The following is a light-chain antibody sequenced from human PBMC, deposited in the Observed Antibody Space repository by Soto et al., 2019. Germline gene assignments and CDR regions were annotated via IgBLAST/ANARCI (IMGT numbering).Light chain of an antibody. CDR2: AAS. Sequence: DIQMTQSPYSLSASVGDRVTITCRASQSISSYLNWYQQKPGKAPKLLIYAASSFQSGVPSRFSGSGSGTDFTLTISSLQPEDFATYYCQQSYSTPRTFGQGTKVDIK. CDR1: QSISSY. J-gene: IGKJ1*01. V-gene: IGKV1-39*01. CDR3: QQSYSTPRT.